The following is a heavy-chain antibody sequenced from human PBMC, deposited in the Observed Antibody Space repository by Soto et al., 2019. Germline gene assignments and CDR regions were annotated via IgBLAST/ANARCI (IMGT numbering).Heavy chain of an antibody. CDR3: ATEKVSGSGWYDRYFDL. CDR1: GGTFNSYT. CDR2: IIPIFGTT. D-gene: IGHD6-19*01. J-gene: IGHJ2*01. V-gene: IGHV1-69*01. Sequence: QVQLVQSGTEVKKPGSSVKVSCQASGGTFNSYTITWVRQAPGQGLEWMGGIIPIFGTTNSAQKFQGRVTITADEPTSTAYMELISLRSEDTAVYYCATEKVSGSGWYDRYFDLWGRGTLVTGSS.